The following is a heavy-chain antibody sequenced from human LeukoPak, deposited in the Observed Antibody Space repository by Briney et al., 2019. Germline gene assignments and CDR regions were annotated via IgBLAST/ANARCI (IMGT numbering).Heavy chain of an antibody. CDR2: INHSGST. V-gene: IGHV4-34*01. CDR1: GGSFSGYY. Sequence: SETLSLTCAVYGGSFSGYYWSWIRQPPGKGLEWIGEINHSGSTNYNPSLKSRVTISVDTSKNQFSLKLSSVTAADTAVYYCARDKVGLRWLQWTGFDPWGQGTLVTVSS. CDR3: ARDKVGLRWLQWTGFDP. J-gene: IGHJ5*02. D-gene: IGHD5-24*01.